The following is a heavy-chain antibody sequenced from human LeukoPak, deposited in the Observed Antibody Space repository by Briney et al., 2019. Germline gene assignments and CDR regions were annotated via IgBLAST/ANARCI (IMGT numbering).Heavy chain of an antibody. V-gene: IGHV4-59*01. CDR2: VYYRGSA. J-gene: IGHJ4*02. CDR1: GGSISSYY. CDR3: AGGTYYYFDY. D-gene: IGHD1-26*01. Sequence: SETLSLTCTVSGGSISSYYWSWIRQPPGKGVEWIGYVYYRGSAHYNPSLKSRVTISVDTSKNQFSLKVSSVTAADTAIYHCAGGTYYYFDYWGQGTLVTVSS.